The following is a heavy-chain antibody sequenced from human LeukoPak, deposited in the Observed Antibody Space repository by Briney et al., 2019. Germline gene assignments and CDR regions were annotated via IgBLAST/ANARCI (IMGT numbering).Heavy chain of an antibody. CDR3: ARGTRGFDY. D-gene: IGHD3-10*01. V-gene: IGHV3-64*01. Sequence: GVSLRLSCAASGFTFSSYAMHCVPGAPGKGLEYVSAISSKGGSTYYANSVKGRFTISRDNPKNTLYLQMGSLRGQYMAVYYCARGTRGFDYWGQGTLVTVSS. J-gene: IGHJ4*02. CDR1: GFTFSSYA. CDR2: ISSKGGST.